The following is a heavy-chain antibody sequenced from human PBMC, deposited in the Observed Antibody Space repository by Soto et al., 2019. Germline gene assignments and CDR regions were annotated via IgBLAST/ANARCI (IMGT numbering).Heavy chain of an antibody. CDR2: TAPIFGTA. Sequence: QVQLVQSGAEVKKPGSSVKVSCKASRGTFSTYAFSWVRQAPGQGLEWMGVTAPIFGTANYAQKFQGRVTITADESTSTAYMELSSLRSEDTAVYYCAGDRAVGGGYYLDSWGQGTLVTVSS. CDR1: RGTFSTYA. CDR3: AGDRAVGGGYYLDS. V-gene: IGHV1-69*12. J-gene: IGHJ4*02. D-gene: IGHD2-15*01.